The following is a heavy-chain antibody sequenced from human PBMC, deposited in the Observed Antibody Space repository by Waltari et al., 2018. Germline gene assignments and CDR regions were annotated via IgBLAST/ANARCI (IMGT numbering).Heavy chain of an antibody. CDR3: ARGGQLPYFDY. D-gene: IGHD6-6*01. CDR2: IYYSGST. Sequence: YWGWIRQPPGKGLEWIGSIYYSGSTYYNPSLKSRVTISVDTSKNQFSLKLSSVTAADTAVYYCARGGQLPYFDYWGQGTLVTVSS. CDR1: Y. V-gene: IGHV4-39*01. J-gene: IGHJ4*02.